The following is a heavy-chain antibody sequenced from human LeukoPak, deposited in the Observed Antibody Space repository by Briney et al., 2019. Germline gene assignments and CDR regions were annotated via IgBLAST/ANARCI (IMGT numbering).Heavy chain of an antibody. CDR1: GGSITSSY. CDR2: IHYTGST. CDR3: ARAVKVYSPSYGMDV. J-gene: IGHJ6*02. V-gene: IGHV4-59*01. D-gene: IGHD5-18*01. Sequence: SETLSLTCTVSGGSITSSYWSWIRQSPGKGLEWIGYIHYTGSTNYNPSLKSRVTMLIDTSKNQFSLKLSSVTAADTAVSYCARAVKVYSPSYGMDVWGQGTTVTVSS.